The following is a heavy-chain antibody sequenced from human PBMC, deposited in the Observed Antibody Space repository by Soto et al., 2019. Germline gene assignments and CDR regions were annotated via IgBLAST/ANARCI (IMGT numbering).Heavy chain of an antibody. CDR3: AKEPYSDFWSAYYYFDY. V-gene: IGHV3-23*01. J-gene: IGHJ4*02. CDR2: ISGSGGSA. D-gene: IGHD3-3*01. CDR1: GFTFGSHA. Sequence: EVQLLESGGGLVQPGGSLRLSCAASGFTFGSHAMIWVRQAPGKGLEWVAAISGSGGSAYYADSVKGRFTISRDNSINTPYLQMNSLRAEDPALYSCAKEPYSDFWSAYYYFDYGGQGTLVTVSS.